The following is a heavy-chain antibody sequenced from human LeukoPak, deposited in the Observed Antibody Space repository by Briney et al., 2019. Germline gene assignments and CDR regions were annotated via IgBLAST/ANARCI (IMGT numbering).Heavy chain of an antibody. J-gene: IGHJ4*02. CDR1: EFTLSSNA. V-gene: IGHV3-23*01. CDR3: ARGGWSRPFDS. D-gene: IGHD2-15*01. Sequence: GGSLRLSCEAPEFTLSSNAMSWVGLAPGKGLEWVSAISGSGSSTIHADWGKGRFTISRDNSKNTLYLQMNSLRAEDTAVYYCARGGWSRPFDSWGQGTLVTVSS. CDR2: ISGSGSST.